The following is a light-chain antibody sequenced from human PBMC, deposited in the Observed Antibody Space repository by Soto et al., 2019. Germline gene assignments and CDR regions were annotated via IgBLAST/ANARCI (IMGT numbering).Light chain of an antibody. J-gene: IGLJ1*01. V-gene: IGLV2-14*01. CDR2: DVS. CDR1: SSDVGGYNY. Sequence: SALTQPASVSGSPGQSITISCTATSSDVGGYNYVSWYQQLPGKAPKLMIYDVSNRPSGVSNRFSGSKSGNTASLTISGLQAEDEADYYCSSYTSSSTLRVFGTGT. CDR3: SSYTSSSTLRV.